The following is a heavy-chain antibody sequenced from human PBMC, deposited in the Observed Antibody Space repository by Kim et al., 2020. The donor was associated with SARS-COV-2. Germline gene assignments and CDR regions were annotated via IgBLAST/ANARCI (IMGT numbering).Heavy chain of an antibody. D-gene: IGHD2-2*02. CDR3: ATDIVVVPAAIRGRDRTKEDAFDI. CDR2: ISYDGSNK. CDR1: GFTFSSYG. Sequence: GGSLRLSCAASGFTFSSYGMHWVRQAPGKGLEWVAVISYDGSNKYYADSVKGRFTISRDNSKNTLYLQMNSLRAEDTAVYYCATDIVVVPAAIRGRDRTKEDAFDIWGQGTMVTVSS. J-gene: IGHJ3*02. V-gene: IGHV3-30*03.